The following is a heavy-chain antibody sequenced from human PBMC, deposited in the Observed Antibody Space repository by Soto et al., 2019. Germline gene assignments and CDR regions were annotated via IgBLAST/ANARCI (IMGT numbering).Heavy chain of an antibody. V-gene: IGHV3-74*03. CDR2: INSDGSST. CDR3: TRGMSQQLLEARNGIDA. Sequence: EVHLVESGGGLVQPGGSLRLSCAASGFTFSTYSMRWVRQAPGKGLMWVSRINSDGSSTKYADSVKGRFTISRDNDMSMKYLKMNSTRADYTAVYYCTRGMSQQLLEARNGIDAWGQGTTVTVSS. D-gene: IGHD3-3*01. J-gene: IGHJ6*02. CDR1: GFTFSTYS.